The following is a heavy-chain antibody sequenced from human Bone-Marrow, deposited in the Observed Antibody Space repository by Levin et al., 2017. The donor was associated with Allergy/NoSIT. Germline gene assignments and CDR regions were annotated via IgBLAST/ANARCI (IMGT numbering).Heavy chain of an antibody. CDR1: GFNFKTYW. D-gene: IGHD6-25*01. J-gene: IGHJ6*04. CDR2: INSDGTTT. CDR3: ARDAAAWV. V-gene: IGHV3-74*01. Sequence: GGSLRLSCAASGFNFKTYWMHWVRQAPGKGLMWVARINSDGTTTHYADSVKGRLTISRDNAKNTLYLQMNSLRAEDTAVYYCARDAAAWVWGRGTTVSVSS.